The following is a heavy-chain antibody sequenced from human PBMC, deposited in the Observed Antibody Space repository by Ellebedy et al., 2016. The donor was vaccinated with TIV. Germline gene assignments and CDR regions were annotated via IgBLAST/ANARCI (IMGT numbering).Heavy chain of an antibody. CDR1: GGXXXNYX. D-gene: IGHD1-1*01. CDR3: SRAGRANSGGMDV. V-gene: IGHV4-59*01. J-gene: IGHJ6*04. CDR2: IYFSGST. Sequence: MPSETLSLTCTVSGGXXXNYXXXWIXXXPGKGLECIGYIYFSGSTNYNPSLESRVTISVDTSKNQFSLKLSSVTAADTAVYYGSRAGRANSGGMDVWGKGTTVTVSS.